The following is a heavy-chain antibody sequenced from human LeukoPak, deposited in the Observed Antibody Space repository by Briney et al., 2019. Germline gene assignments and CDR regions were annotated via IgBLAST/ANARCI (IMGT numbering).Heavy chain of an antibody. J-gene: IGHJ4*02. CDR3: ARVNYYDSSVIDY. V-gene: IGHV4-61*02. D-gene: IGHD3-22*01. CDR2: IYTSGST. Sequence: SQTLSLTCTVSGGSISSGSYYWSWIRQPAGKGLEWIGRIYTSGSTNYNPSLKSRVTISVDTSKNQFSLKLSSVTAADTAVYYCARVNYYDSSVIDYWGQGTLVTVSS. CDR1: GGSISSGSYY.